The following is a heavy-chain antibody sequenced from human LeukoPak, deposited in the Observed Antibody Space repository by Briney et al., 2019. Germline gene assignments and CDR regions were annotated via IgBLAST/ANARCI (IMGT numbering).Heavy chain of an antibody. D-gene: IGHD2-15*01. CDR2: IYTSGST. CDR1: GGSFSGYY. V-gene: IGHV4-59*10. CDR3: ARIAMVAATQWFDP. J-gene: IGHJ5*02. Sequence: TSETLSLTCAVYGGSFSGYYWSWIRQPAGKGLEWIGRIYTSGSTNYNPSLKSRVTISVDTSKNQFSLKLSSVTAADTAVYYCARIAMVAATQWFDPWGQGTLVTVSS.